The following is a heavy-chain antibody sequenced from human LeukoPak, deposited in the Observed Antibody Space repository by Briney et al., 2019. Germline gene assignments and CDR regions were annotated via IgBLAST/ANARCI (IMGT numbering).Heavy chain of an antibody. J-gene: IGHJ3*02. CDR2: IYHSGST. D-gene: IGHD3-10*01. CDR1: GGSISSSNW. V-gene: IGHV4-4*02. Sequence: SGTLSLTCAVSGGSISSSNWWSWVRQPPGKGLELIGEIYHSGSTNYNPSLKSRVTVSVDKSKNQFSLKPSSVTAADTAVYYCAREDTMVRGVIKNDAFDIWGQGTMVTVSS. CDR3: AREDTMVRGVIKNDAFDI.